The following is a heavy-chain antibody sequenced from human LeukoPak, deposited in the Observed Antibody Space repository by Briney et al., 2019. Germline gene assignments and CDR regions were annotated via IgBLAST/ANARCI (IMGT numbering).Heavy chain of an antibody. CDR1: GGTFSSYA. V-gene: IGHV1-69*01. CDR3: ARVRYYGSGSYLYYYMDV. CDR2: IIPIFGTA. Sequence: SVKVSCKASGGTFSSYAVSWVRQAPGQGLEWMGGIIPIFGTANYAQKFQGRVTITADESTSTAYMELSSLRSEDTAVYYCARVRYYGSGSYLYYYMDVWGKGTTVTISS. D-gene: IGHD3-10*01. J-gene: IGHJ6*03.